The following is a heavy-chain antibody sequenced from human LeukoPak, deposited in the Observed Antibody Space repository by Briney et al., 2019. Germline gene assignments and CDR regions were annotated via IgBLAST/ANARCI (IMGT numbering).Heavy chain of an antibody. J-gene: IGHJ6*04. Sequence: SETLSLTCAVYGGSFSGYYWSWIRQPPGKGLEWIGEINHSGSTNYNPSLKSRVTISVDTSKNQFSLKLSSVTAADTAVYYCARDTHYGSGSYYDPLYYYYYGMDVGGKGTTVTVSS. V-gene: IGHV4-34*01. CDR2: INHSGST. CDR3: ARDTHYGSGSYYDPLYYYYYGMDV. D-gene: IGHD3-10*01. CDR1: GGSFSGYY.